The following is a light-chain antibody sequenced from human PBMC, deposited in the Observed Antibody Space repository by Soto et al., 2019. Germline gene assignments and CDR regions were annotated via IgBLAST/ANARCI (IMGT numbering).Light chain of an antibody. J-gene: IGKJ1*01. CDR2: DAS. V-gene: IGKV1-13*02. CDR3: QQFNSYPWT. Sequence: AIQLTQSPSSLSATVGDRVTITCRASQGISSALAWYQQKPGKAPKLLIYDASSLESGVPSRISGSGSGTDFTLTISSLQPEDFATYYCQQFNSYPWTFGQGTKVDIK. CDR1: QGISSA.